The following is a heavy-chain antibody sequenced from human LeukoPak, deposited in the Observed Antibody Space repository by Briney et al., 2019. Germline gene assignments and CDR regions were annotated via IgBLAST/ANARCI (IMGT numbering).Heavy chain of an antibody. CDR2: INHSGST. CDR3: AREKIAAAGPRGYFDY. J-gene: IGHJ4*02. Sequence: SETLSLTCAVYGGSFSGYYWSWIRQPPRKGLEWIGEINHSGSTNYTPSLKSRVTISVDTSKNQFSLKLSSVTAADTAVYYCAREKIAAAGPRGYFDYWGQGTLVTVSS. V-gene: IGHV4-34*01. CDR1: GGSFSGYY. D-gene: IGHD6-13*01.